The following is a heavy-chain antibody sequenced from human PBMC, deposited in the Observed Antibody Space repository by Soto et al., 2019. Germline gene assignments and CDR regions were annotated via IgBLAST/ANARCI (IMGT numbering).Heavy chain of an antibody. D-gene: IGHD6-13*01. Sequence: QVQLVQSGAEVKKPGASVKVSCKASGYTFTSYGISWVRQAPGQGLEWMGWISAYNGNTNYAQKLQGRVTMTTDTSTCTAYMELRSLRSDDTAVYYCARGRGIAAAGTSEGKHYYYSGMDVWGQGTTVTVSS. V-gene: IGHV1-18*01. CDR3: ARGRGIAAAGTSEGKHYYYSGMDV. CDR1: GYTFTSYG. J-gene: IGHJ6*02. CDR2: ISAYNGNT.